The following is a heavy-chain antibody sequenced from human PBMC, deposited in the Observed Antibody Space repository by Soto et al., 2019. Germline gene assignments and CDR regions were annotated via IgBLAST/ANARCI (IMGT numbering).Heavy chain of an antibody. CDR2: IYYSGST. J-gene: IGHJ4*02. CDR3: ARESRGLIDY. CDR1: GGSISSYY. Sequence: SETLSLTCTVSGGSISSYYWSWIRQPPGKGLEWIGYIYYSGSTNYNPSLKSRVTISVDTSKNQFSLKLSSVTAADTAVYYCARESRGLIDYWGQGTLVTVSS. V-gene: IGHV4-59*01. D-gene: IGHD2-21*01.